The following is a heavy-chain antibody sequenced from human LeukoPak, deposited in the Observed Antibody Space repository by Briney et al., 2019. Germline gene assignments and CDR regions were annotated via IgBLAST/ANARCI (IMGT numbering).Heavy chain of an antibody. D-gene: IGHD3-22*01. CDR2: IYYSGAT. Sequence: GSLRLSCAASGFTFSSYGMSWVRQAPGKGLEWIGSIYYSGATYYNPSLKSRVTISIDTSKNQFSLKLSSVTAADTAVYYCATTMIRLGYWGQGTLVTVSS. CDR1: GFTFSSYG. V-gene: IGHV4-38-2*01. J-gene: IGHJ4*02. CDR3: ATTMIRLGY.